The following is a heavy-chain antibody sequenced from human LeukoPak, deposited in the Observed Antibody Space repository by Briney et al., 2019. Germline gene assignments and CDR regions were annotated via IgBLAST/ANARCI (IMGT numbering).Heavy chain of an antibody. J-gene: IGHJ4*02. CDR2: IKQDGGEK. CDR3: ARDLYNSASK. Sequence: GGSLRLSCAASGFTFSSSWMTWDRQAPGKGLEWVANIKQDGGEKYYVDSVKGRFTISRDNAKNSLYLQMNSLRAEDTAVYYCARDLYNSASKWGQGTLVTVSS. V-gene: IGHV3-7*03. CDR1: GFTFSSSW. D-gene: IGHD6-25*01.